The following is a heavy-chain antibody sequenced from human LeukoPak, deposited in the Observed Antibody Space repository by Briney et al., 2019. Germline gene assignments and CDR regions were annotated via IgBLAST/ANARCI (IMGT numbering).Heavy chain of an antibody. J-gene: IGHJ5*02. CDR1: GYTFTSYG. V-gene: IGHV1-18*01. CDR2: ISAYNGNT. D-gene: IGHD2-21*02. CDR3: ARTNCDGDCYSSRGWFDP. Sequence: VKVSCKASGYTFTSYGISWVRQAPGQGLEWMGWISAYNGNTNYAQKLQGRVTMTTDTSTSTAYMELRSLRSDDTAVYYCARTNCDGDCYSSRGWFDPWGQGILVTVSS.